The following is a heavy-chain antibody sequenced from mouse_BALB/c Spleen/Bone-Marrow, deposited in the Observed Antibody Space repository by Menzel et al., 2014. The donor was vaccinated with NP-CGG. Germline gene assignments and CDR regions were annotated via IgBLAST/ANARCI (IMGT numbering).Heavy chain of an antibody. Sequence: EVQLQESGPGLVKPGASVKVSCTASGYLFTDYNIYWVKQSPGKSLEWLGYIDPYNGATSYNQRFKGKATLTVDKSSSTAFMHLNGRTSEDSAVYYCARGTRYGYDGFDCWGQGTTLTVSS. CDR3: ARGTRYGYDGFDC. CDR1: GYLFTDYN. V-gene: IGHV1S135*01. J-gene: IGHJ2*01. D-gene: IGHD2-2*01. CDR2: IDPYNGAT.